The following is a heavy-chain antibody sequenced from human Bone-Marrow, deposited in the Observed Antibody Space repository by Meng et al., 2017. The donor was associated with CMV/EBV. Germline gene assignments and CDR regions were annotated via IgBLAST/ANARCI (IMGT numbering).Heavy chain of an antibody. D-gene: IGHD2-2*01. CDR1: GFTFDDYA. V-gene: IGHV3-9*03. J-gene: IGHJ6*02. CDR2: ISWNSGSI. CDR3: AKDLGVVVPAASNGMDV. Sequence: LSLTCAASGFTFDDYAMHWVRQAPGKGLEWVSGISWNSGSIGYADSVKGRFTISRDNAKNSLYLQMNSLRAEDMALYYCAKDLGVVVPAASNGMDVWGQGTTVTVSS.